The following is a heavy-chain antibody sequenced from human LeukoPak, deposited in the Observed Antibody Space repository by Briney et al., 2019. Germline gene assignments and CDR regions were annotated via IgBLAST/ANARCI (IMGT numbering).Heavy chain of an antibody. CDR1: GYTFTSYY. J-gene: IGHJ6*02. CDR3: ARAYYDSSGYYYYYGMDI. D-gene: IGHD3-22*01. CDR2: ITPSSGST. V-gene: IGHV1-46*01. Sequence: GASVKVSCKASGYTFTSYYIHWVRQAPGQGLEWMGIITPSSGSTTYTQKFRGRVTMTRDTSTSTVYMELSSLRSEDTAVYYCARAYYDSSGYYYYYGMDIWGQGTTVTVSS.